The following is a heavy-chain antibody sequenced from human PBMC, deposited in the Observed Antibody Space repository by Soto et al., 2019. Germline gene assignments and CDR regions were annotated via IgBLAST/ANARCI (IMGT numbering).Heavy chain of an antibody. CDR3: ARVASDYINSVDN. J-gene: IGHJ4*02. CDR1: GFTFNAYA. CDR2: IGGSGGNR. Sequence: EVQLLESGGGLVQPGGSLRLSCAASGFTFNAYAMTWVRQAPGKGLEWVSAIGGSGGNRYYADSVRGRFTISRDNSKDTVDLQMNSLRVEGTAVYYCARVASDYINSVDNWGQGILVTVSS. V-gene: IGHV3-23*01. D-gene: IGHD4-4*01.